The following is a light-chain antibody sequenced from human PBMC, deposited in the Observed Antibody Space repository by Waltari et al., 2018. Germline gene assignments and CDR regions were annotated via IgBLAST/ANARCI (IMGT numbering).Light chain of an antibody. Sequence: QSALTQPRSVSGSPGQSVTLPSPGTSSYTRGYNYVSWYQQHPGKVPKLILFDVTKRPSGVPDRFSGSKAGNTASLTISGLQAGDEAVYFCCSYAGKYTSVFGAGTKVTVL. V-gene: IGLV2-11*01. CDR2: DVT. CDR3: CSYAGKYTSV. CDR1: SSYTRGYNY. J-gene: IGLJ2*01.